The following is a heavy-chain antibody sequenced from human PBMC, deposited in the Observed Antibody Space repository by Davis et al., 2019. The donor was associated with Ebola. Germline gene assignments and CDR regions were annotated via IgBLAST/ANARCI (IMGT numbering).Heavy chain of an antibody. CDR3: ARGPRGYSYAPQWFDP. CDR2: ISAYNGNT. J-gene: IGHJ5*02. CDR1: GYTFTSYG. D-gene: IGHD5-18*01. Sequence: ASVKVSCKASGYTFTSYGISWVRQAPGQGLEWMGWISAYNGNTNYAQKLQGRVTMTRDTSISTAYMELSRLRSDDTAVYYCARGPRGYSYAPQWFDPWGQGTLVTVSS. V-gene: IGHV1-18*04.